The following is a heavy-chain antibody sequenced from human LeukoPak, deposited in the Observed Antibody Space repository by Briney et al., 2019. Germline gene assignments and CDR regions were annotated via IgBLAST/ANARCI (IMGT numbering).Heavy chain of an antibody. D-gene: IGHD1-26*01. CDR2: IETSDTTR. V-gene: IGHV3-11*04. Sequence: GGSLRLSCAASGFTFSDYYMSWFRQAPGKGLEWVSYIETSDTTRYYADSVKGRFTISRDGASNSLYLQMNSLRAEDTAVYYCARKARGSYLYFDYWGQGSLVIVSS. CDR3: ARKARGSYLYFDY. J-gene: IGHJ4*02. CDR1: GFTFSDYY.